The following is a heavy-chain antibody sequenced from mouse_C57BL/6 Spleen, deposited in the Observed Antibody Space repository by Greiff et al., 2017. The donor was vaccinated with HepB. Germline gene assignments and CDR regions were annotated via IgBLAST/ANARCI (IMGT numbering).Heavy chain of an antibody. Sequence: VQLQQSGAELARPGASVKMSCKASGYTFTSYTMHWVKQRPGQGLEWIGYINPSSGYTKYNQKFKDKATLTADKSSSTAYMQLRSLTSEDSAVYYCARKIPYAMDYWGQGTSVTVSS. CDR2: INPSSGYT. J-gene: IGHJ4*01. D-gene: IGHD5-1-1*01. V-gene: IGHV1-4*01. CDR1: GYTFTSYT. CDR3: ARKIPYAMDY.